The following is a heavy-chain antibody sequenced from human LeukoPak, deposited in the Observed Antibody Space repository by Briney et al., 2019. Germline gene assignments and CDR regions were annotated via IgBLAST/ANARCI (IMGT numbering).Heavy chain of an antibody. CDR1: GFTFSSYA. J-gene: IGHJ3*02. Sequence: GGSLRLSCAASGFTFSSYAMSWVRQAPGKGLEWVSAISGSGGSTYYADSVKGRFTISRDNSKNTLYLQMNSLRAEDTAVYYCAKDGQNMITIFGVVIDAFDIWGQGTMVTVSS. V-gene: IGHV3-23*01. CDR2: ISGSGGST. D-gene: IGHD3-3*01. CDR3: AKDGQNMITIFGVVIDAFDI.